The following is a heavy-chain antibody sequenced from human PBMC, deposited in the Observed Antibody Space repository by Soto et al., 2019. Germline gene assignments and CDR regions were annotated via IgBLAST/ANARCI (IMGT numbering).Heavy chain of an antibody. J-gene: IGHJ4*02. CDR3: ARHGRPAATAMVSWYYYDSSGSFDY. D-gene: IGHD3-22*01. CDR1: GGSISSYY. V-gene: IGHV4-59*08. CDR2: IYYSGST. Sequence: PSETLSLTCTVSGGSISSYYWSWIRQPPGKGLEWIGYIYYSGSTNYNPSLKSRVTISVDTSKNQFSLKLSSVTAADTAVYYCARHGRPAATAMVSWYYYDSSGSFDYWGQGTLVTVSS.